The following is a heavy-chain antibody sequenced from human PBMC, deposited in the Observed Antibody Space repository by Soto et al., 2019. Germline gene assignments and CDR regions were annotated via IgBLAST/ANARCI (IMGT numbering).Heavy chain of an antibody. CDR1: GGSINRYY. CDR2: IYYSGST. J-gene: IGHJ4*02. Sequence: QVQLQESGPGLVKPSETLSLTCTVSGGSINRYYWSWIRQPPGKGLEWIGYIYYSGSTNYNPSLKSRVAISGDTTKNRVPLERSSVTAADTAVYYCARVYYDVVTGFYCDYWGQGNMLTVSS. D-gene: IGHD3-9*01. V-gene: IGHV4-59*01. CDR3: ARVYYDVVTGFYCDY.